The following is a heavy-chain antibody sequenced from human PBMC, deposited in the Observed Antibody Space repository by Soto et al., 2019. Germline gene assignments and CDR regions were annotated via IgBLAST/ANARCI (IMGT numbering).Heavy chain of an antibody. CDR1: GVSITTTNW. CDR3: ARGFGGNSGTYDR. V-gene: IGHV4-4*02. J-gene: IGHJ5*02. CDR2: VFHNGNS. Sequence: PSETLSLTCAVSGVSITTTNWWTWVRQPPGKGLEWIGEVFHNGNSNYNPSLKSRLTISLDRSKNQFSLKLTSVTAADTAVYYCARGFGGNSGTYDRGGHGTLVTVSS. D-gene: IGHD2-21*02.